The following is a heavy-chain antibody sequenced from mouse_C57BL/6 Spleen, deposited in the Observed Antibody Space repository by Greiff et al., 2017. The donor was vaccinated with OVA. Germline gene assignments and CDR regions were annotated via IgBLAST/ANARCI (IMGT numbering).Heavy chain of an antibody. CDR3: TRGRAGRYFDV. J-gene: IGHJ1*03. CDR2: IDPETGGT. Sequence: QVQLQPSGAELVRPGASVTLSCKASGYTFTDYEMHWVKQTPVHGLEWIGAIDPETGGTAYNQKFKGKAILTADKSSRTAYMELRSLTAEDSVVYYCTRGRAGRYFDVWGTGTTVTVSS. D-gene: IGHD3-1*01. CDR1: GYTFTDYE. V-gene: IGHV1-15*01.